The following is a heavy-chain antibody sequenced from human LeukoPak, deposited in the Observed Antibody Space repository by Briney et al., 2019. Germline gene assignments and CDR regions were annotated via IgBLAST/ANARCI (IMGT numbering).Heavy chain of an antibody. V-gene: IGHV3-66*01. CDR1: GFTVSSNY. J-gene: IGHJ4*02. CDR3: AKGSHSSGKVLYYFDY. Sequence: GGSLRLSCAASGFTVSSNYMSWVRQAPGKGLEWVSVIYSGGSTYYADSVKGRFTISRDNSKNTLYLQMNSLRAEDTAVYYCAKGSHSSGKVLYYFDYWGQGTLVTVSS. CDR2: IYSGGST. D-gene: IGHD6-19*01.